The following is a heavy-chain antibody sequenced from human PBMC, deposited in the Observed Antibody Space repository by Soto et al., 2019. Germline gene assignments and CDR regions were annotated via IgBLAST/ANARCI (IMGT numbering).Heavy chain of an antibody. CDR1: GGSFSGYY. V-gene: IGHV4-34*01. CDR3: ARGRRFLRARGVTTVTDYYYYMDV. J-gene: IGHJ6*03. Sequence: SETLSLTCAVYGGSFSGYYWSWIRQPPGKGLEWIGEINHSGSTNYNPSLKSRVTKSVDTSKNQFSLKLSSVTAADTAVYYCARGRRFLRARGVTTVTDYYYYMDVWGKGTTVTVSS. D-gene: IGHD4-17*01. CDR2: INHSGST.